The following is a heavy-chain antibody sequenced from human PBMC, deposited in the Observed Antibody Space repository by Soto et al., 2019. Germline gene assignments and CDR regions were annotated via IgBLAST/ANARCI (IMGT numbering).Heavy chain of an antibody. CDR3: AKDGTEVVPAAMLGDDAFDI. CDR2: ISGSGGST. D-gene: IGHD2-2*01. V-gene: IGHV3-23*01. CDR1: GFTFSSYA. Sequence: GGSLRLSCAASGFTFSSYAMSWVRQAPGKGLEWVSAISGSGGSTYYADSVKGRFTISRDNSKNTLYLQMNSLRAEDTAVYYCAKDGTEVVPAAMLGDDAFDIWGQGTMVTVSS. J-gene: IGHJ3*02.